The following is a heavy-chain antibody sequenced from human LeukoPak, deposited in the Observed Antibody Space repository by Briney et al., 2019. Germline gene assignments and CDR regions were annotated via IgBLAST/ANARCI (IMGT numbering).Heavy chain of an antibody. J-gene: IGHJ4*02. D-gene: IGHD4-17*01. CDR3: AKHVNTYYGDYTFFDY. V-gene: IGHV3-23*01. CDR1: GFTFSSFG. CDR2: ISGSGGST. Sequence: GGSLRLSCAASGFTFSSFGMSWVRQAPGKGLEWVSSISGSGGSTYYADSVKGRFTISRDNSKNTLYLRMNSLRAEDAAVYYCAKHVNTYYGDYTFFDYWGQGTLVTVSS.